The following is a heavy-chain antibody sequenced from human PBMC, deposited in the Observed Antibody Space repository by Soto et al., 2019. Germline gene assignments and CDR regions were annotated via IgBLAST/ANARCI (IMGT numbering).Heavy chain of an antibody. CDR1: AFTFGNYW. D-gene: IGHD3-10*01. CDR2: IKWDASEK. Sequence: PCGSLRLSCAASAFTFGNYWMSWVRQAPGKWLEWLATIKWDASEKKCVDSVKGRFTMSRDNAKNSVYLQMDRRSAAATAVYYCASDSGDGSGASVNHYLDYWVQGTLVTVS. V-gene: IGHV3-7*01. CDR3: ASDSGDGSGASVNHYLDY. J-gene: IGHJ4*02.